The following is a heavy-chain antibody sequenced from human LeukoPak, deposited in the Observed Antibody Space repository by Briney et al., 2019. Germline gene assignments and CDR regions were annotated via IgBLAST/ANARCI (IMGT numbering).Heavy chain of an antibody. CDR3: ARYFSYDFWSGYSYYFDY. J-gene: IGHJ4*02. CDR2: IYYSGST. V-gene: IGHV4-59*01. CDR1: GGSISSYY. D-gene: IGHD3-3*01. Sequence: SETLSLTCTVSGGSISSYYWSWIRQPPGKGLEWIGYIYYSGSTNYNPSLKSRVTISVDTSKNQFSLKLSSVTAADTAVYYCARYFSYDFWSGYSYYFDYWGQGTLVTVSS.